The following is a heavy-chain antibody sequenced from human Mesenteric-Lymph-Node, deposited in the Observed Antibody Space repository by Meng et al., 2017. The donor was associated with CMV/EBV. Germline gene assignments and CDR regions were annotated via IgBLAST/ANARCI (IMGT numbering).Heavy chain of an antibody. CDR1: GFTFSHYE. D-gene: IGHD6-13*01. J-gene: IGHJ6*02. Sequence: GESLKISCAVSGFTFSHYEMNWVRQAPGKGLEWVAFISKSGSVIHYADSVKGRFTISRDTTKDSLYLQMDNLRAEDTALYYCARVENSWSYGMDVWGRGTTVTVSS. CDR3: ARVENSWSYGMDV. CDR2: ISKSGSVI. V-gene: IGHV3-48*03.